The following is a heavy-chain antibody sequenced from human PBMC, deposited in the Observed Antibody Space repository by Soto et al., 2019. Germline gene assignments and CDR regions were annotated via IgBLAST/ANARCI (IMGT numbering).Heavy chain of an antibody. Sequence: QLVESGGRGVQPGRSLRLSCEASEFTFSSYAMHWVRQAPGRGLEWVALISFDGRKEFYADSVKGRFIISRDNSRSMVYLQMDGLRPDDTAIYYCATPIPRWSYHYGMDVWGQGTTVTVSS. J-gene: IGHJ6*02. D-gene: IGHD2-15*01. CDR3: ATPIPRWSYHYGMDV. V-gene: IGHV3-30*03. CDR2: ISFDGRKE. CDR1: EFTFSSYA.